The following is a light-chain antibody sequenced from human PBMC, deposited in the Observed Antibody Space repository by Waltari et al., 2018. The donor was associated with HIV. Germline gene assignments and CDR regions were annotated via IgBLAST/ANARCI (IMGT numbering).Light chain of an antibody. J-gene: IGKJ4*01. Sequence: EIVMTQSPATLSVSPGERATLSCRASQSVTSTLAWYQQKPGQAPRLIIYGASTRATGIPARFSGSGSGTEFSLTISSLQSEDFAVYYCQQYNNWPLTFGGGTKVGIK. CDR2: GAS. V-gene: IGKV3-15*01. CDR3: QQYNNWPLT. CDR1: QSVTST.